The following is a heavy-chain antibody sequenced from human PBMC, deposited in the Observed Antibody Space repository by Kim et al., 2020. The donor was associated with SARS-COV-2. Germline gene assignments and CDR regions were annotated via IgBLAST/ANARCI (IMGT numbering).Heavy chain of an antibody. D-gene: IGHD3-10*01. V-gene: IGHV4-39*01. Sequence: SLKSRVTISVATSKNQFSLKLSSVTAADTAVYYCASQYGSGPYYYYGMDVWGQGTTVTVSS. J-gene: IGHJ6*02. CDR3: ASQYGSGPYYYYGMDV.